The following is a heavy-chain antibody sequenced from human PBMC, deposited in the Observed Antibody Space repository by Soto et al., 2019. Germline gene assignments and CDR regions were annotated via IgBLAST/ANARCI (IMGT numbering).Heavy chain of an antibody. V-gene: IGHV4-59*01. CDR1: GGSISSSY. CDR2: IYYSWST. D-gene: IGHD6-19*01. CDR3: ARGALSGLKAVAGTEFDY. J-gene: IGHJ4*02. Sequence: QVQLQESGPGLVKPSETLSLTCTVSGGSISSSYWSWLRQPPGKGLEWIGYIYYSWSTNYNPSLKSKVTTSVDTSKNRFSRKLRAVAAADTAVYYCARGALSGLKAVAGTEFDYWGQGTLGTVSS.